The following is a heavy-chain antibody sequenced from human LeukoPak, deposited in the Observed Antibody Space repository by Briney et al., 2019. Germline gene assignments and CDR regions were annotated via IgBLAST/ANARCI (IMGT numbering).Heavy chain of an antibody. J-gene: IGHJ4*02. CDR2: NNPNSGGT. CDR3: VRWLNYYDSSGYRYYFDY. CDR1: GYTFTGYY. V-gene: IGHV1-2*02. D-gene: IGHD3-22*01. Sequence: ASVKVSCKASGYTFTGYYIHWVRQAPGQGLEWMGWNNPNSGGTNYAQKFQGRVTMTRDTSISTAYMELSRLRSDDTAVYYCVRWLNYYDSSGYRYYFDYWGQGTLVTVSS.